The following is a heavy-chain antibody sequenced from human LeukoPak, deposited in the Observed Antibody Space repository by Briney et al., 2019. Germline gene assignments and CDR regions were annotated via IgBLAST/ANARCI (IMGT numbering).Heavy chain of an antibody. D-gene: IGHD3-22*01. CDR2: LHYSGST. Sequence: SETLSLTCTVSGGSISGYYWSWIRQPPGKGLEWIGYLHYSGSTNYNPSLKSRVTISVDTSKNQFSLKLRSVTAADTAVYYCARVTGYMIEDYFDYWGQGTLVTVSS. J-gene: IGHJ4*02. CDR3: ARVTGYMIEDYFDY. V-gene: IGHV4-59*01. CDR1: GGSISGYY.